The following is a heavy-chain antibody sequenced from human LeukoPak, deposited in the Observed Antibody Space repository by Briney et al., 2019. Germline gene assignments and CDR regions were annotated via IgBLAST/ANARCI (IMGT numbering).Heavy chain of an antibody. CDR2: IYYSGST. V-gene: IGHV4-59*01. J-gene: IGHJ4*02. CDR1: GGSISSYY. Sequence: PSETLSLTGTVSGGSISSYYWSWIRQPPGKGLEWIGYIYYSGSTNYNPSLKSRVTISVDTSKNQFSLKLSSVTAADTAVYYCARREKSPYYFDYWGQGTLVTVSS. CDR3: ARREKSPYYFDY.